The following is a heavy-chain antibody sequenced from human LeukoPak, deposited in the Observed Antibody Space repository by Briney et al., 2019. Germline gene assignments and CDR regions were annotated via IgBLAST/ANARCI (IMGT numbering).Heavy chain of an antibody. D-gene: IGHD3-22*01. CDR2: IRSDSSAI. J-gene: IGHJ4*02. CDR3: ASREGYYYDSSGIALGI. CDR1: GFSFGDYS. V-gene: IGHV3-48*01. Sequence: GGSLRLSCAASGFSFGDYSMTWVRQAPGKGLEWVSYIRSDSSAIYYADSVKGRFTISRDNAKKSLYLQMDSLRAEDTAVYYCASREGYYYDSSGIALGIWGQGTLVTVSS.